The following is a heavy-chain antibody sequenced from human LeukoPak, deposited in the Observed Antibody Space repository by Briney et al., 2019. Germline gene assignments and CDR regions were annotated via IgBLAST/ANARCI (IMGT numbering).Heavy chain of an antibody. J-gene: IGHJ4*02. CDR1: GFTFSGSA. D-gene: IGHD2-2*01. CDR2: IRSKANSYAT. Sequence: GGSLKLSCAAAGFTFSGSAMHWVRQASGKGREWVGRIRSKANSYATAYAASVKGRFTISRDDSKNTAYLQMNSLKTEDTAVYYCTRHCSSTSCYDWGFDYWGQGTLVTVSS. V-gene: IGHV3-73*01. CDR3: TRHCSSTSCYDWGFDY.